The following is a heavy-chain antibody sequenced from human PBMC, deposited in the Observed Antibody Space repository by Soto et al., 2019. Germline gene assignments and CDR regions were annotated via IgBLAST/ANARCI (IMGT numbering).Heavy chain of an antibody. D-gene: IGHD3-22*01. CDR1: GFTFSSYA. J-gene: IGHJ4*02. V-gene: IGHV3-23*01. CDR3: AKDENYYDSSGSFDY. Sequence: SLRLSCAASGFTFSSYAMSWVRQAPGKGLEWVSAISGSGGSTYYTDSVKGRFTISRDNSKNTLYLQMNSLRAEDTAVYYCAKDENYYDSSGSFDYWGQGTLVTVAS. CDR2: ISGSGGST.